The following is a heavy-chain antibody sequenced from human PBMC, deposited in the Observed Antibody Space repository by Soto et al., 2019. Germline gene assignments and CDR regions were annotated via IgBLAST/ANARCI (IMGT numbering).Heavy chain of an antibody. CDR2: ISTYNGNT. CDR1: GYTFTSYG. CDR3: AREYSMVMVRGTTAWFDP. D-gene: IGHD3-10*01. J-gene: IGHJ5*02. V-gene: IGHV1-18*04. Sequence: ASVKVSCKASGYTFTSYGISWVRQAPGQGLEWMGWISTYNGNTNYAQKLQGRVTMTTDTSTSTAYMELRSLRSDDTAVYYCAREYSMVMVRGTTAWFDPWGQGTLVTVSS.